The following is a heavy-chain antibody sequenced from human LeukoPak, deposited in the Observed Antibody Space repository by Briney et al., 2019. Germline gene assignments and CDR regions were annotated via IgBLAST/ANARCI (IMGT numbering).Heavy chain of an antibody. D-gene: IGHD3-10*01. CDR1: GFTFSSYS. CDR3: AKRVIEVRGVSQSDY. J-gene: IGHJ4*02. V-gene: IGHV3-23*01. CDR2: ISGSGGST. Sequence: PGGSLRLSCAASGFTFSSYSMNWVRQAPGKGLEWVSAISGSGGSTYYADSVKGRFTISRDNSKNTLYLQMNSLRAEDTAVYYCAKRVIEVRGVSQSDYWGQGTLVTVSS.